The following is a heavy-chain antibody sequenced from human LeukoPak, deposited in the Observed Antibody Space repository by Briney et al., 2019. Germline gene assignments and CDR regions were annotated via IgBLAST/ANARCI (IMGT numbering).Heavy chain of an antibody. CDR1: GYSFTNYD. Sequence: ASVKVSCKASGYSFTNYDINWVRQATGQGLEWMGWMNPKSGDTGYSQKFQGRVFITRDTSINTTYMELSSLGSDDTAVYYCARETPYGSGNYPFDYWGQGILVTVSS. CDR3: ARETPYGSGNYPFDY. CDR2: MNPKSGDT. J-gene: IGHJ4*02. D-gene: IGHD3-10*01. V-gene: IGHV1-8*03.